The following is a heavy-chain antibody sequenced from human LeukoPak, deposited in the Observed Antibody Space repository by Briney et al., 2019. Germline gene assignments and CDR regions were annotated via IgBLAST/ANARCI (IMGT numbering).Heavy chain of an antibody. CDR2: IIPALGIA. Sequence: SVKVSCKASGYTFTSYGISWVRQAPGQGLEWMGWIIPALGIANYAQKFQDRVTITADMSTSTAYMALSSLRSEDTAVYYCARLSAGYYPYYYYGMDVWGQGTTVTVSS. CDR1: GYTFTSYG. V-gene: IGHV1-69*10. J-gene: IGHJ6*02. CDR3: ARLSAGYYPYYYYGMDV. D-gene: IGHD3-9*01.